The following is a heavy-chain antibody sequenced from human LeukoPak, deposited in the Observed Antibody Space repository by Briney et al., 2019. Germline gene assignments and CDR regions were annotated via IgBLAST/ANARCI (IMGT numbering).Heavy chain of an antibody. V-gene: IGHV3-23*01. J-gene: IGHJ4*02. Sequence: AGGSLRLSCAASGFSFTTNAMNWVRQAPGKGLEWVSGISGSGGSTYYADSVKGRFTISRDNSKNTLYLQMSSLRAEDTAVYYCAKEASSGYLGYWGQGTLVTVSS. D-gene: IGHD3-22*01. CDR2: ISGSGGST. CDR1: GFSFTTNA. CDR3: AKEASSGYLGY.